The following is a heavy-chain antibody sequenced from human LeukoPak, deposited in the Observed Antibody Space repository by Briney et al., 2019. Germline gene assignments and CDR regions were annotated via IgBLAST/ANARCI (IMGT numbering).Heavy chain of an antibody. CDR1: GFTVSSNY. D-gene: IGHD3-22*01. CDR2: IYSGGST. Sequence: GGSLRLSCAASGFTVSSNYMSWVRQAPGKGLEWVSVIYSGGSTYYADSVKGRFTISRDNSKNTLYLQMNSLRAEDTAVYYCARGAVYYDSSGYYPTSGYYYGMDVWGQGTTVTVSS. CDR3: ARGAVYYDSSGYYPTSGYYYGMDV. J-gene: IGHJ6*02. V-gene: IGHV3-66*01.